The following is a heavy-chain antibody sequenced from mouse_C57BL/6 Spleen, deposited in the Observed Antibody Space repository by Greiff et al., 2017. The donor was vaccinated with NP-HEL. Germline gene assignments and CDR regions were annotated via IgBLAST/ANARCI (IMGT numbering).Heavy chain of an antibody. D-gene: IGHD1-1*01. Sequence: VKLQQPGAELVRPGSSVKLSCKASGYTFTSYWMHWVKQRPIQGLEWIGNIDPSDSATHYNQKFKDKATLTVDKSSSTAYMQLSSLTSEDSAVYYCARSPSHYYGSSHYFDYWGQGTTLTVSS. J-gene: IGHJ2*01. V-gene: IGHV1-52*01. CDR1: GYTFTSYW. CDR2: IDPSDSAT. CDR3: ARSPSHYYGSSHYFDY.